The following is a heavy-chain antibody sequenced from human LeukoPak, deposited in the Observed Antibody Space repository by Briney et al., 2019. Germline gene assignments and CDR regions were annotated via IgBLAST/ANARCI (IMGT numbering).Heavy chain of an antibody. Sequence: SETLSLTCTVSGGSISSGNYYWSWIRQPPGKGLEWIGSIYHSGSTYYNPSLKSRVTISVDTSKNQFSLKLSSVTAADTAVYYCAREDSSSSDFDYWGQGTLVTVSS. J-gene: IGHJ4*02. CDR3: AREDSSSSDFDY. D-gene: IGHD6-6*01. CDR2: IYHSGST. V-gene: IGHV4-39*07. CDR1: GGSISSGNYY.